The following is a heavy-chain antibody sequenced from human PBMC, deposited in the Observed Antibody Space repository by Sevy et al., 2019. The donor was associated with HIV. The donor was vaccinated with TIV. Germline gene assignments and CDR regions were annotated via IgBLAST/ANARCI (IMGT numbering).Heavy chain of an antibody. Sequence: GGSLRLSCAASGFTFSSYSMNWVRQAPGKGLEWVSSISSSSSYIYYADSVKGRFTISRDNAKNSLHLQMNSLRAEDTAVYYCARDGSGSYYKFDYYFDYWGQGTLVTVSS. D-gene: IGHD3-10*01. CDR1: GFTFSSYS. V-gene: IGHV3-21*01. J-gene: IGHJ4*02. CDR2: ISSSSSYI. CDR3: ARDGSGSYYKFDYYFDY.